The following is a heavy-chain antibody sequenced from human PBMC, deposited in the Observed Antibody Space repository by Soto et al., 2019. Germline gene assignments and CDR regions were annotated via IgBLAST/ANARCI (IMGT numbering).Heavy chain of an antibody. CDR3: AREIPGIAAAGTYYYYYGMDV. V-gene: IGHV1-69*08. Sequence: QVQLVQSGAEVKKPGSSVKVSCKASGGTFSSYTISWVRQAPGQGLEWMGRIIPILGIANYAQKFQGRVTINSDKSTSTAYMELSSLRSEDTAVYYCAREIPGIAAAGTYYYYYGMDVWGKGTTVTVSS. D-gene: IGHD6-13*01. CDR1: GGTFSSYT. J-gene: IGHJ6*04. CDR2: IIPILGIA.